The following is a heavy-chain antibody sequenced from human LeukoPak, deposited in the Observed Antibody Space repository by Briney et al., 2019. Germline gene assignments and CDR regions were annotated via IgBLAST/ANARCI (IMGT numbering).Heavy chain of an antibody. D-gene: IGHD6-19*01. V-gene: IGHV3-66*01. CDR2: IYSGGST. CDR3: ARAGSSGWYHFDY. Sequence: PGGSLRLSCAASGFTVSSNYMSWVRQAPGKGLEWVSVIYSGGSTYYADSVKGRFTISRDNSMNTLYLQMNSLRAEDTAVYYCARAGSSGWYHFDYWGQGTLVTVSS. J-gene: IGHJ4*02. CDR1: GFTVSSNY.